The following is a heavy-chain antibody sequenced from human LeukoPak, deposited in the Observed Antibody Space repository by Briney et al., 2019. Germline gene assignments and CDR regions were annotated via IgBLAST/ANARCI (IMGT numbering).Heavy chain of an antibody. CDR1: GGSISSYY. CDR3: ARPLSISGYYYDAFDI. V-gene: IGHV4-59*08. J-gene: IGHJ3*02. D-gene: IGHD3-22*01. Sequence: SETLSLTCTVSGGSISSYYWSWIRQPPGKGLEWIGYIYYSGSTNYNPSLKSRVTISVDTSKNQFSLKLGSVTAADTAVYYCARPLSISGYYYDAFDIWGQGTMVTVSS. CDR2: IYYSGST.